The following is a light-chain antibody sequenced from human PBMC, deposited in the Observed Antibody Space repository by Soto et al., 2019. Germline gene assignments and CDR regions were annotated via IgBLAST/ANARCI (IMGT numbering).Light chain of an antibody. CDR2: SNN. J-gene: IGLJ3*02. CDR1: NSNIGSNT. Sequence: QSVLTQPPSASGTPGQRVIISCSGGNSNIGSNTVNWYQQLLGTAPKLLISSNNQRPSGVPDRFSGSKSGTSASLAISGLQSEDEADYYCAAWDDSLTGWVFGGGTKLTVL. V-gene: IGLV1-44*01. CDR3: AAWDDSLTGWV.